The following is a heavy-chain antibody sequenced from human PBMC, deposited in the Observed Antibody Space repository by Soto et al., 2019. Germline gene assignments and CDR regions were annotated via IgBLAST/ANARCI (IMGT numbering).Heavy chain of an antibody. J-gene: IGHJ4*02. CDR1: GFSLSTSGVG. D-gene: IGHD6-13*01. CDR3: AHLFRAGDFDY. CDR2: IYWNDDK. V-gene: IGHV2-5*01. Sequence: QITLKESGPTLVKPTQTLTLTCTFSGFSLSTSGVGVGWIRQPPGKALEWLALIYWNDDKRYSPSLKSRLTITNDTTKNQVVLTMTNMYPVDTATYYCAHLFRAGDFDYWGQGTLVTVSS.